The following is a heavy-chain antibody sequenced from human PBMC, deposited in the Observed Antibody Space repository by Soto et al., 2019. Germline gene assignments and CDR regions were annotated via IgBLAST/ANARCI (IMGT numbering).Heavy chain of an antibody. V-gene: IGHV4-59*08. CDR3: ARHSNRNYGLYYFDY. CDR2: IYYSGST. D-gene: IGHD4-4*01. Sequence: QVQLQESGPGLVKPSETLSLTCTVSGGSVSSYYWSWIRQAPGKGLEWIGCIYYSGSTKYKPSIKRRVTISVDSSKNQFSLKVSSAADADTAVYYCARHSNRNYGLYYFDYWGLGALVTVSS. CDR1: GGSVSSYY. J-gene: IGHJ4*02.